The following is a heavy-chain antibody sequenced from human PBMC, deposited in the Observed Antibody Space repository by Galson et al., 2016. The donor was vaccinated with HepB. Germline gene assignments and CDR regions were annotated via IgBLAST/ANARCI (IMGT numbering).Heavy chain of an antibody. J-gene: IGHJ4*02. CDR1: GFTFSSYA. V-gene: IGHV3-21*01. Sequence: SLRLSCAASGFTFSSYAMSWVRQAPGKGLEWVASITGTDYYTYYADSIKDRFTISRDNAKNSLYLQMNSLRAEDTAVYYCAKYSGSYKGYDYWGQGTLVTVSS. CDR2: ITGTDYYT. CDR3: AKYSGSYKGYDY. D-gene: IGHD1-26*01.